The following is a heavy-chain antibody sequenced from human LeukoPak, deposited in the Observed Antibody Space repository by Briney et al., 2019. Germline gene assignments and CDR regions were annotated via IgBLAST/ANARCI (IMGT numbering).Heavy chain of an antibody. Sequence: PGGSLRLSCAASGFTFSSYSMNWVRQAPGKGLECVSYISSSSSTIYYADSVKGRFTISRDNAKNSLYLQMNSLRDEDTAVYYCARDCGGSPLADAFDIWGQGTMVTVSS. CDR3: ARDCGGSPLADAFDI. CDR2: ISSSSSTI. CDR1: GFTFSSYS. D-gene: IGHD2-21*01. V-gene: IGHV3-48*02. J-gene: IGHJ3*02.